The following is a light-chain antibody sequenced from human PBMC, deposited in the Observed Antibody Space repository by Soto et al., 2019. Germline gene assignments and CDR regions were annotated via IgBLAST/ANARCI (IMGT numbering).Light chain of an antibody. Sequence: QSVLTQPPSASGCLGQSVTISCTGTSSDVGVYDSVSWFQQHPGKAPKLMIYEVTKRPSGVPDRFSGSKSGNTASLTVSKLQPDDEAEYCCASYAGASNYVVFGGGTKVTVL. CDR2: EVT. CDR3: ASYAGASNYVV. CDR1: SSDVGVYDS. V-gene: IGLV2-8*01. J-gene: IGLJ2*01.